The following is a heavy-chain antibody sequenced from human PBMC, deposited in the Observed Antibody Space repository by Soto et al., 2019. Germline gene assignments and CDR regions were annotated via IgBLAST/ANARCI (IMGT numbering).Heavy chain of an antibody. CDR2: ISYDGSNK. Sequence: QVQLVESGGGVVQPGRSLRLSCAASGFTFSHYGIHWVRQAPGKGLEWLAVISYDGSNKHYADSVKGRFTVSRDNSKNTLYLKMNSLIAEDTAVYFCARYSGKYQGPIDYWGQGTLVTVSS. V-gene: IGHV3-30*03. J-gene: IGHJ4*02. CDR1: GFTFSHYG. CDR3: ARYSGKYQGPIDY. D-gene: IGHD1-26*01.